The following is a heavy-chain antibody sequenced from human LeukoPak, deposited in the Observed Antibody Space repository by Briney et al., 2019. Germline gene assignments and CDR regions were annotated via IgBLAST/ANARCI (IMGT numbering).Heavy chain of an antibody. CDR3: ARIYGDGYPLDS. CDR1: GFPVSSNY. J-gene: IGHJ4*02. V-gene: IGHV3-53*01. CDR2: LHRSDST. D-gene: IGHD4/OR15-4a*01. Sequence: GSLRLSCAASGFPVSSNYMSWVRQGPGKGLEWVSVLHRSDSTYYTDSVKGRFTISRDSSKNTLYLQMTSLRAEDTAVYYCARIYGDGYPLDSWGQGTLVTVSS.